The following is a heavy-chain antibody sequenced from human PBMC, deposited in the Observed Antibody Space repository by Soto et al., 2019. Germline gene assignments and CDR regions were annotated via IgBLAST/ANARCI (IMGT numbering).Heavy chain of an antibody. CDR3: ARDQTVSAYYYGMDV. Sequence: QVQLVQSGAEVKKPGASVKVSCKASGYTFTGYYMHWVRQAPGQGLEWMGWINPNSGGTNYAQKFQGWVIMTRDTTISTAYMELSRLRSDDTAVYYCARDQTVSAYYYGMDVWGQGTTVTVSS. CDR2: INPNSGGT. V-gene: IGHV1-2*04. D-gene: IGHD4-17*01. CDR1: GYTFTGYY. J-gene: IGHJ6*02.